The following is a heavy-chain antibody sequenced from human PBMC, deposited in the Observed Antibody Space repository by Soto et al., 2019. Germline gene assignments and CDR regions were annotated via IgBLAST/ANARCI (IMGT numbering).Heavy chain of an antibody. D-gene: IGHD1-1*01. V-gene: IGHV1-18*01. CDR1: RYTFRKYG. J-gene: IGHJ5*02. CDR2: ISAYNGDT. CDR3: ANAPILDAYNYYNWFDP. Sequence: GAAVQVSCQASRYTFRKYGSSWVRPAPGRGLEWMGWISAYNGDTKYARKFQGRVTMTTDSTTRTANMEIRSLRSVDTAVYFCANAPILDAYNYYNWFDPWGQGTLVTVSS.